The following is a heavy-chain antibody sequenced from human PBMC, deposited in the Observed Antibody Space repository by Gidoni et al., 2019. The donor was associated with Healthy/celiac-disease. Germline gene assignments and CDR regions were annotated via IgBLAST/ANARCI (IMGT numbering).Heavy chain of an antibody. CDR2: IYYSGST. J-gene: IGHJ6*02. CDR3: AREGSRTSGYYYYGMDV. V-gene: IGHV4-30-4*01. Sequence: HVQLQESGPGLVTSSHTLSLPCTVSSGSISSASYYWSWLRQPPGKGLEWIGYIYYSGSTYYNPSLKSRVTISVDTPKNQFSLKLSSVTAADTAVYYCAREGSRTSGYYYYGMDVWGQGTTVTVSS. D-gene: IGHD2-2*01. CDR1: SGSISSASYY.